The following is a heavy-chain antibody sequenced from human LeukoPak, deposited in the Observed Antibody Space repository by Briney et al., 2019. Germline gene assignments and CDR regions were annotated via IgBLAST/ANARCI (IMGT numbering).Heavy chain of an antibody. CDR2: IYTSGST. Sequence: PSETLSLTCSVSGGSIGTNYWSWIRQVPGKGLEWIGRIYTSGSTNYNPSLKSRVTMSVDTSKNQFSLKLSSVTAADTAVYYCARDHAIYGGNSGLVYWGQGSLVTVSS. CDR3: ARDHAIYGGNSGLVY. CDR1: GGSIGTNY. D-gene: IGHD4-23*01. V-gene: IGHV4-4*07. J-gene: IGHJ4*02.